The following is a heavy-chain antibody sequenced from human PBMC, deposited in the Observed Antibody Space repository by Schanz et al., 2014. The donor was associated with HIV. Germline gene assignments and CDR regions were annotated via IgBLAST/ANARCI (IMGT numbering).Heavy chain of an antibody. V-gene: IGHV3-30*18. CDR1: GFTFSNYG. CDR2: ISYDGRNK. CDR3: AKDRNHYDSRYRGKGNYYYYYGMDV. Sequence: QVQLVESGGGVAQPGRSLRLSCAASGFTFSNYGMHWVRQAPGKGLEWVAVISYDGRNKYFADSVKGRFTMSRDNSKNTLYLQMNRLRADDTAVYYCAKDRNHYDSRYRGKGNYYYYYGMDVWGQGTTVTVSS. D-gene: IGHD3-22*01. J-gene: IGHJ6*02.